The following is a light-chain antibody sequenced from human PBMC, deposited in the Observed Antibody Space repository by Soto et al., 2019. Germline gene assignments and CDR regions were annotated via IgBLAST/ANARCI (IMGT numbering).Light chain of an antibody. Sequence: QTVVTQEPSLTVSPGGTVTLTCGSSTGAVTSDHWPYWFQQKAGQAPRALIYDTNNKFSWTPARFSGSLLGGKAALTLSGAQTEDEGDYYCLLYFSGVRVFGGGTKLTVL. CDR2: DTN. V-gene: IGLV7-46*01. J-gene: IGLJ3*02. CDR3: LLYFSGVRV. CDR1: TGAVTSDHW.